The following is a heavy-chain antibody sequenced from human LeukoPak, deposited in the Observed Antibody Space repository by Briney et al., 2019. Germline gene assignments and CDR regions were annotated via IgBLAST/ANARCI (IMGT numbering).Heavy chain of an antibody. J-gene: IGHJ4*02. CDR1: GFTFSSYG. CDR2: IGGRDGST. D-gene: IGHD3-10*01. Sequence: EGSLRLSCAASGFTFSSYGMSWVRQAPGKGLEWVSAIGGRDGSTYYADSVKGRFTISRDNSKNTLYVQMNSLRAEDTAVYCCAKGHYYGSGSLDYWGQGTLVTVSS. V-gene: IGHV3-23*01. CDR3: AKGHYYGSGSLDY.